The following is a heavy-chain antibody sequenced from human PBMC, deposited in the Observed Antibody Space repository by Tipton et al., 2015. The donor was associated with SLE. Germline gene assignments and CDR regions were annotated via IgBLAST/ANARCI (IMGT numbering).Heavy chain of an antibody. J-gene: IGHJ4*02. Sequence: LRLSCTASGGSTSSSSYYWGWIRQPPGKGLEWIGSIYYSGSTYYNPSLKSRVTISVDTSKNQFSLKLSSVTAADTAVYYCASITRDGADDYWGQGTLVTVSS. V-gene: IGHV4-39*01. CDR1: GGSTSSSSYY. D-gene: IGHD1-14*01. CDR3: ASITRDGADDY. CDR2: IYYSGST.